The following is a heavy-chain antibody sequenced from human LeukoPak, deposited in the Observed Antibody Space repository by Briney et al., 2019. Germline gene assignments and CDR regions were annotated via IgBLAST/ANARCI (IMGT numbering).Heavy chain of an antibody. Sequence: SETLSLTCTVSGGSISSSSYYWGWIRQPPGKGLEWIGYIYYSGSTNYNPSLKSRVTISVDTSKNQFSLKLSSVTAADTAVYYCASGSFIAAQDYWGQGTLVTVSS. D-gene: IGHD6-25*01. CDR2: IYYSGST. J-gene: IGHJ4*02. V-gene: IGHV4-61*05. CDR1: GGSISSSSYY. CDR3: ASGSFIAAQDY.